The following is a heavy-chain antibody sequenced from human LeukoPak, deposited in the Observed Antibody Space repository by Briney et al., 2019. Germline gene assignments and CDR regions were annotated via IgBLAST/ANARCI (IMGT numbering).Heavy chain of an antibody. V-gene: IGHV3-30*18. CDR3: AKSHHVTAIDY. CDR2: ISYDGRDK. Sequence: GGSLRLSCAASGFTFSSYGMQWVRQAPGKGLEWVAIISYDGRDKFYEDSVKGRFTISRDNAKNSLYLQMNSLRAEDTAVYYCAKSHHVTAIDYWGQGTLVTVSS. D-gene: IGHD2-21*02. J-gene: IGHJ4*02. CDR1: GFTFSSYG.